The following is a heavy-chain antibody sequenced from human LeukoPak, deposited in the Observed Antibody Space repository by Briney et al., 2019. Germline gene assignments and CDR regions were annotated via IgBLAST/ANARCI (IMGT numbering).Heavy chain of an antibody. D-gene: IGHD5-12*01. CDR3: ASGHYFDY. CDR1: GFTFDDYA. V-gene: IGHV3-43D*03. Sequence: HSGGSLRLSCAASGFTFDDYAMHWVRQAPGKSLEWVSLISWDGGSTYYADSVKGRFTISRDNSKNSMYLQMNSLRAEDTALYYCASGHYFDYWGQGTLVTVSS. CDR2: ISWDGGST. J-gene: IGHJ4*02.